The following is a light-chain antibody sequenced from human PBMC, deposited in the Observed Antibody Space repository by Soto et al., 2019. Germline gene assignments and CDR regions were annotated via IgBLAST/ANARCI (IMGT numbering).Light chain of an antibody. Sequence: EIVMTQSPATLSVSPGERATLSCRASQSVSSNLAWYQQKLGQAPRLLIYGASSRATGIPDRFSGSGSGTDFTLTISRLEPEDFAVYYCQQYGSSPYTFGQGTKLESK. CDR3: QQYGSSPYT. V-gene: IGKV3-20*01. CDR2: GAS. CDR1: QSVSSN. J-gene: IGKJ2*01.